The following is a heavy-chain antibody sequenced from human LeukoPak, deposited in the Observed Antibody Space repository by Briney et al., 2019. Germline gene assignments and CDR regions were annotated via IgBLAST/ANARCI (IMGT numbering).Heavy chain of an antibody. J-gene: IGHJ4*02. Sequence: GRSLRLSCAASGFTLSSYAMPWVRQAPGKGLEWVAVISYDGSNKYYADSVKGRFTISRDNAKNSLYLQMNSLRAEDTAVYYCARDDSSGWYDSYSKYYFDYWGQGTLVTVSS. CDR2: ISYDGSNK. CDR1: GFTLSSYA. V-gene: IGHV3-30-3*01. CDR3: ARDDSSGWYDSYSKYYFDY. D-gene: IGHD6-19*01.